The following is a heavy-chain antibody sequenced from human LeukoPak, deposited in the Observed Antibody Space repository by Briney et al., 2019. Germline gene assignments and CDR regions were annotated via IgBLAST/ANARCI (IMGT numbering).Heavy chain of an antibody. CDR3: AKSKQQLVDYYYYGMDV. V-gene: IGHV3-30*02. Sequence: GGSLRLSCAASGFTFSRYGMHWVRQAPGKGLEWVAFIRYDGGNKYYPDSVKGRFTISRDNSKNTLYLQMNSLRAADTAMYYCAKSKQQLVDYYYYGMDVWGQGTTVTVSS. D-gene: IGHD6-13*01. J-gene: IGHJ6*02. CDR2: IRYDGGNK. CDR1: GFTFSRYG.